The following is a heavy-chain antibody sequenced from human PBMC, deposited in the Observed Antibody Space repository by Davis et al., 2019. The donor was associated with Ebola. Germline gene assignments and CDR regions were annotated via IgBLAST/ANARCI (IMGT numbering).Heavy chain of an antibody. V-gene: IGHV1-2*06. CDR2: INANTGGT. Sequence: ASVKVSCKASGYTFAAHYIHWVRQAPGQGPEWLGRINANTGGTSFAQNFQGRVTMTTDRSSSTVYMELSNLRSDDTAVYYCARPSFYDGGALSNWGQGTLVTVSS. J-gene: IGHJ4*02. D-gene: IGHD2/OR15-2a*01. CDR1: GYTFAAHY. CDR3: ARPSFYDGGALSN.